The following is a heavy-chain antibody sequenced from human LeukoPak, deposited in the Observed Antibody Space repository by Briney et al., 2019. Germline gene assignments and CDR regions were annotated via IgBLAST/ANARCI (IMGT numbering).Heavy chain of an antibody. CDR1: GYTFTSYG. V-gene: IGHV1-18*01. D-gene: IGHD1-26*01. J-gene: IGHJ4*02. CDR3: ARDLNIVGAPFY. CDR2: ISAYNGNT. Sequence: ASVKVSCKAPGYTFTSYGISWVRQAPGQGLEWMGWISAYNGNTNYAQKLQGRVTMTTDTSTSTAYMELRSLRSDDTAVYYCARDLNIVGAPFYWGQGTLVTVSS.